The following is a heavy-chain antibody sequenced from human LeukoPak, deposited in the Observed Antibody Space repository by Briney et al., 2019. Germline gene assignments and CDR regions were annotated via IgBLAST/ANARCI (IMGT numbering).Heavy chain of an antibody. CDR3: AKVPHLYYGSGSYQLDY. CDR1: GFTFSNNA. CDR2: VNGSGVVT. Sequence: PGESLRLSCAASGFTFSNNAMSWVRQAPGKGLEWVSAVNGSGVVTHYAASVRGRFTISRGNSKNTLYLEMNSLRAEDTAVYYGAKVPHLYYGSGSYQLDYWGQGTLVAVSS. J-gene: IGHJ4*02. D-gene: IGHD3-10*01. V-gene: IGHV3-23*01.